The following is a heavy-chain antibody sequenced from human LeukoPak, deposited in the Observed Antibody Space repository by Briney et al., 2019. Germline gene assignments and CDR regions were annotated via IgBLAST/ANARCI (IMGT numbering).Heavy chain of an antibody. CDR3: AKDVVLRYFAGMDV. CDR1: GLTFSSYA. CDR2: ISGSGGST. J-gene: IGHJ6*02. D-gene: IGHD3-9*01. Sequence: GGSLRLSCAASGLTFSSYAMSWVRQAPGKGLEWVSAISGSGGSTYYADSVKGRFTISRDNSKNTLYLQMNSLRAEDTAVYYCAKDVVLRYFAGMDVWGQGTTVTVSS. V-gene: IGHV3-23*01.